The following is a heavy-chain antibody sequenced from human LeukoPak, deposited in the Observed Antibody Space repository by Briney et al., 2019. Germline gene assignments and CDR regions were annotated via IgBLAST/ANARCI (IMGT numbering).Heavy chain of an antibody. CDR1: GGSISSSY. D-gene: IGHD3-10*01. V-gene: IGHV4-59*01. J-gene: IGHJ4*02. CDR3: ARVLKGSGYIDY. Sequence: SETLSLTCSVSGGSISSSYWTWVRQPPGKGLEWIGYKYYSGSTNYNPSLKSRVTISVDTSKNQLSLNLSSVTAADTAVYYCARVLKGSGYIDYWGQGILVTVSS. CDR2: KYYSGST.